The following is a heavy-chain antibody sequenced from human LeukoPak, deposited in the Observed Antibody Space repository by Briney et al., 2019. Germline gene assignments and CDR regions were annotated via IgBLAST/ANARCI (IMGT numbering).Heavy chain of an antibody. CDR2: IGSSGIAI. CDR3: ARTTTVTTGDY. D-gene: IGHD4-11*01. J-gene: IGHJ4*02. V-gene: IGHV3-11*04. Sequence: GGALELSFVTSGFTFSDYFMSWVRPAPGKGLEWVSYIGSSGIAIFYADSVRGRFTISRDNAKNSLYLQMNSLRAEDTAVYYCARTTTVTTGDYWGQGTLVTVSS. CDR1: GFTFSDYF.